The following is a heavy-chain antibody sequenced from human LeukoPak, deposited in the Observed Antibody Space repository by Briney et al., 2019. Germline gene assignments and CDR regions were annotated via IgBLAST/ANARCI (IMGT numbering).Heavy chain of an antibody. V-gene: IGHV3-23*01. CDR2: ISDTGAST. CDR3: ARVKSIAARDDPFDY. Sequence: PGGSLRLSCAASGFTFSSYAMSWVRQAPGKGLEWVSIISDTGASTYYADSVKGRFTIARDNSKNALYLQMNSLRAEDTAVYHCARVKSIAARDDPFDYWGQGTLVTVSS. J-gene: IGHJ4*02. CDR1: GFTFSSYA. D-gene: IGHD6-6*01.